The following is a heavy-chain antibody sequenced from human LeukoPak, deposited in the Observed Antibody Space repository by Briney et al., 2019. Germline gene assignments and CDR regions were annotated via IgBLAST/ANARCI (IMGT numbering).Heavy chain of an antibody. CDR2: IYPGDSDT. J-gene: IGHJ4*02. D-gene: IGHD6-6*01. CDR3: ARSRSSSSPFDY. CDR1: GYSFTSYW. Sequence: GESLQISCQGSGYSFTSYWIGWVRQVPGKGLEWMGIIYPGDSDTRYSPSFQGQVTISADKSISTAYLQWSSLKASDTAMYYCARSRSSSSPFDYWGQGTLVTVSS. V-gene: IGHV5-51*01.